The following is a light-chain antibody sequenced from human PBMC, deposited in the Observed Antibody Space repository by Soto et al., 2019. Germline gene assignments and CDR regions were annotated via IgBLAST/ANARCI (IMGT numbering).Light chain of an antibody. CDR2: EVN. J-gene: IGLJ3*02. CDR1: SSDVGGYNY. Sequence: QSVLTQPPSASGSPGQSVAISCTGTSSDVGGYNYVSWHQQHPGKAPELMIYEVNKRPSGVPDRFSGSKSGNTASLTISGLQAEDEGDYYCSSYTTSDTWVFGGGTKVTVL. CDR3: SSYTTSDTWV. V-gene: IGLV2-8*01.